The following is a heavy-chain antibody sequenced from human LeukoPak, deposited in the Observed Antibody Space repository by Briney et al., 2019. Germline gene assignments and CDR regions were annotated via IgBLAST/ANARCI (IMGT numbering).Heavy chain of an antibody. J-gene: IGHJ4*02. V-gene: IGHV4-59*01. CDR2: IYYSGTT. CDR3: ARHESCNATRCYQLDF. Sequence: SETLSLTCTVSGGSISNNYWSWIRQPPGKGLEWIGYIYYSGTTSYNPSLKSRVTISIDTSKSQFSLILSSVSAADTAVYYCARHESCNATRCYQLDFWGEGIMVSVSS. D-gene: IGHD2-2*01. CDR1: GGSISNNY.